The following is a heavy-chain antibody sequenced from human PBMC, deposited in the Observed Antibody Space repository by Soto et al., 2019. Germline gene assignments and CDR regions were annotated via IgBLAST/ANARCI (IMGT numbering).Heavy chain of an antibody. V-gene: IGHV4-39*01. J-gene: IGHJ3*02. Sequence: SETLSLTCTVSGGSISSSSYYWGWTRQPPGKGLEWIGSIYYSGSTYYNPSLKSRVTISVDTSKNQFSLKLSSVTAADTAVYYCARRLRTITGHSAFDIWGQGTMVTVSS. CDR3: ARRLRTITGHSAFDI. CDR1: GGSISSSSYY. D-gene: IGHD5-12*01. CDR2: IYYSGST.